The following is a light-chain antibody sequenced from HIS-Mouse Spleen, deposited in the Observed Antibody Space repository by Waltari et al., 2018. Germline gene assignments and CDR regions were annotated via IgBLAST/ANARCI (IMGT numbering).Light chain of an antibody. CDR3: AAWDDSLSGPV. CDR2: RNN. CDR1: SSNLGSNY. V-gene: IGLV1-47*01. J-gene: IGLJ3*02. Sequence: QSVLTQPPSASGTPGQRVTIPCSGSSSNLGSNYVYWYQQLPGTAPKLLIYRNNQRPSGVPDRFSGSNSGTSASLAISGLRSEDEADYYCAAWDDSLSGPVFGGGTKLTVL.